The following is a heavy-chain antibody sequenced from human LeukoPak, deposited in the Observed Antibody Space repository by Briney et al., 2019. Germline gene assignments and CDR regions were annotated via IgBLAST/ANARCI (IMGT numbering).Heavy chain of an antibody. CDR3: AREDTNDYGDYGVDY. CDR2: IIPILGIA. J-gene: IGHJ4*02. V-gene: IGHV1-69*04. Sequence: SVKVSCKASGGTFSSYTISWVRQAPGQGLEWMGRIIPILGIANYAQKFQGRVTITADKSTSTAYMELSSLRSEDTAVHYCAREDTNDYGDYGVDYWGQRTLVTVSS. CDR1: GGTFSSYT. D-gene: IGHD4-17*01.